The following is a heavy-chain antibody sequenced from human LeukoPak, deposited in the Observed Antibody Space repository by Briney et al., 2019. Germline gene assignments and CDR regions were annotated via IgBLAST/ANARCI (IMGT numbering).Heavy chain of an antibody. V-gene: IGHV3-21*01. Sequence: GGSLRLSCAASGFTFSSYSMNWVRQAPGKGLEGVSYISTSGNYIYYSDSVKGRFTISRDNAKNSLYLQMHSLRADDTAVYYCASGAYNSGGTLEIWGQGTLVTVSS. D-gene: IGHD3-22*01. CDR2: ISTSGNYI. J-gene: IGHJ4*02. CDR1: GFTFSSYS. CDR3: ASGAYNSGGTLEI.